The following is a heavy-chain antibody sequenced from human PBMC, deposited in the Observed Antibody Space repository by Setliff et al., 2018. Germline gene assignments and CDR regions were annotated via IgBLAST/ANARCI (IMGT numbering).Heavy chain of an antibody. Sequence: SETLSLTCAVYGGSFSGYYWNWIRQAPGKGLEWIGEINHRGTTSYTPSLKGRVTISVDTSKNQFSLKLSSVTAADTAVYYCARLGVDDSSGYYYPGGYMDVWGKGTTVTVSS. D-gene: IGHD3-22*01. CDR2: INHRGTT. CDR1: GGSFSGYY. CDR3: ARLGVDDSSGYYYPGGYMDV. V-gene: IGHV4-34*01. J-gene: IGHJ6*03.